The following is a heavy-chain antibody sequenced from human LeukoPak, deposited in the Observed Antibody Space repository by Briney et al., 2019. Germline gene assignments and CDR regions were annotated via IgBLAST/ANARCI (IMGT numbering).Heavy chain of an antibody. CDR1: GFTFRSYS. CDR3: ARDASVSMIVGGGAFDI. Sequence: GGSLRLSCAASGFTFRSYSMNWVRQAPGKGLEWVSSISSSSSYIYYADSMKGRFTISRDNAKNSLYLQMNSLKAEDTAVYYCARDASVSMIVGGGAFDIWGQGTMVTVSS. J-gene: IGHJ3*02. CDR2: ISSSSSYI. D-gene: IGHD3-22*01. V-gene: IGHV3-21*01.